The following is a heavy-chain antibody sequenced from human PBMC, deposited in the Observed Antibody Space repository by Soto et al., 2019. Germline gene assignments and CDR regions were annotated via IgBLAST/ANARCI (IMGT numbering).Heavy chain of an antibody. V-gene: IGHV3-74*01. J-gene: IGHJ4*02. CDR1: GFTLSSYW. D-gene: IGHD3-9*01. Sequence: VGSLRLSCAASGFTLSSYWMHWVRQAPGKGLVWVSHINSDGSTTNYADSVKGRFTISRDNAKNTLYLQMNSLRAEDTAVYYCARSSGYVDYWGQGTLVTFSS. CDR2: INSDGSTT. CDR3: ARSSGYVDY.